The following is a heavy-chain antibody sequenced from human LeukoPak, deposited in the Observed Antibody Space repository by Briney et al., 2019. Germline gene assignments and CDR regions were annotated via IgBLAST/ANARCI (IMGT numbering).Heavy chain of an antibody. CDR2: ISGSGTNT. CDR3: AKANGAIFGVAGYFDY. J-gene: IGHJ4*02. D-gene: IGHD3-3*02. CDR1: GFSFRSYA. V-gene: IGHV3-23*01. Sequence: GRSLRLSCAASGFSFRSYAMSWVRQAPGKGLEWVSAISGSGTNTYYADSVKGRLTISRDNSKNTLDLQMNSLRAEDTAVYYCAKANGAIFGVAGYFDYWGQGTLATVSS.